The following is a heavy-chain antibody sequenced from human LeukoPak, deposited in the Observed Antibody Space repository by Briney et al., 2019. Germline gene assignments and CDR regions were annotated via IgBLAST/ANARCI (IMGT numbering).Heavy chain of an antibody. CDR2: IHTSGST. CDR3: AKIVYSLDGSGHNWFDP. CDR1: GDGISDIY. V-gene: IGHV4-4*09. J-gene: IGHJ5*02. Sequence: SETLSLTCAVSGDGISDIYWSWVRQPPGKGLEWIGFIHTSGSTYYIPSLKSRGTMSVDTSKNQFSLKLSSVTAADTAFYYCAKIVYSLDGSGHNWFDPWGQGALV. D-gene: IGHD2-15*01.